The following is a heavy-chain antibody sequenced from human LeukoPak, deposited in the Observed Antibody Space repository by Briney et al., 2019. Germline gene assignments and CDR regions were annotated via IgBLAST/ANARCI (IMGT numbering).Heavy chain of an antibody. CDR1: GGSISSSSYY. CDR3: ARHGGSGWYEYLDF. D-gene: IGHD6-19*01. CDR2: IYYSGST. V-gene: IGHV4-39*01. J-gene: IGHJ4*02. Sequence: SETLSLTCTVSGGSISSSSYYWGCIRQPPGKGLEWIGTIYYSGSTYYNPSLKSRVTISVDTSKNQFSLELSSVTAADTAVYYCARHGGSGWYEYLDFWGQGTLVTVAS.